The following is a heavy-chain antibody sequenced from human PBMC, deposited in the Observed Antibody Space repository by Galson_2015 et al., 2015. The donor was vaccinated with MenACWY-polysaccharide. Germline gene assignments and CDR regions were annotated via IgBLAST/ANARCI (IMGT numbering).Heavy chain of an antibody. V-gene: IGHV4-39*01. D-gene: IGHD2-15*01. Sequence: ATLSLPCTVSGGSISSRNYYWGWIRPSPEQGLEWIGTISYSGSTYYNPSLKSRVPISVDTSKNQFSLKLSSVTAADTAVYYCASRLAQVGIAGYGYGMDVWGQGTTVTVSS. CDR2: ISYSGST. J-gene: IGHJ6*02. CDR1: GGSISSRNYY. CDR3: ASRLAQVGIAGYGYGMDV.